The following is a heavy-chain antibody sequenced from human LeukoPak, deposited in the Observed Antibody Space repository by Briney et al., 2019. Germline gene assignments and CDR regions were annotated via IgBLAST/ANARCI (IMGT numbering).Heavy chain of an antibody. CDR2: ISAYNGNT. CDR1: GYTFTSYG. J-gene: IGHJ4*02. Sequence: ASVKVSCKASGYTFTSYGISWVRQAPGQGLEWMGWISAYNGNTNYAQKLQGRVTMTTDTSTSTAYMELRSLRSDDTAVYYCARDLSFRSSLYGGYGFDYWGQGTLVAVSS. CDR3: ARDLSFRSSLYGGYGFDY. V-gene: IGHV1-18*04. D-gene: IGHD5-12*01.